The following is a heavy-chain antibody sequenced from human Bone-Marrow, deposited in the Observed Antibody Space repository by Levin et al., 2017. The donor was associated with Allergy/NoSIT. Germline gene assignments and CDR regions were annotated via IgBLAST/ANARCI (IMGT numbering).Heavy chain of an antibody. CDR3: ATAAGWELTS. V-gene: IGHV3-7*01. Sequence: GESLKISCAASGFPFSTYWVNWVRQAPGKGLEWVAIIKQDGSEKYYVDSVKGRFTISRDNAKNSFYLQINSLRAEDTAVYYCATAAGWELTSWGHGTLVTVSS. CDR1: GFPFSTYW. J-gene: IGHJ4*01. CDR2: IKQDGSEK. D-gene: IGHD1-26*01.